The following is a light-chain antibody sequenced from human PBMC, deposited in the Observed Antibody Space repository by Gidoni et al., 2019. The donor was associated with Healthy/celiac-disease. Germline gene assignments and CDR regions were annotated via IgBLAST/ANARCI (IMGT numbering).Light chain of an antibody. CDR3: CSYAGSSTLV. CDR2: EGS. Sequence: PGQSITISCTGTSSDVGSYNLVSWYQQHPGKAPKLMIYEGSKRPSGVSNRFSGSKSGNTASLTISGLQAEDEADYYCCSYAGSSTLVFGGGTKLTVL. CDR1: SSDVGSYNL. V-gene: IGLV2-23*01. J-gene: IGLJ3*02.